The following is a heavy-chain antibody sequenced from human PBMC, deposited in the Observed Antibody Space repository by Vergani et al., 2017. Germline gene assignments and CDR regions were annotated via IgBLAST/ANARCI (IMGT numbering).Heavy chain of an antibody. V-gene: IGHV4-39*07. CDR3: ATLPRITMIVVVITLS. CDR1: GGSISSSSYY. J-gene: IGHJ3*01. CDR2: IYYSWST. D-gene: IGHD3-22*01. Sequence: QLQLQESGPGLVKPSETLSLTCTVSGGSISSSSYYWGWIRQPPGKGLEWIGSIYYSWSTYYNPSVKSRVTISVDTSKNKFSLKLISVTAADTAVYYCATLPRITMIVVVITLSWGQGTMVTVSS.